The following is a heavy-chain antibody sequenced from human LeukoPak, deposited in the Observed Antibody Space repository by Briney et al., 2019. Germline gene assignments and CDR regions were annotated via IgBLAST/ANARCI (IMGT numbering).Heavy chain of an antibody. D-gene: IGHD6-25*01. CDR2: ISAYNGNT. Sequence: EASVKVSCKASGYTFTSYGISWVRQAPGQGLEGMGWISAYNGNTNYAQKLQGRVTMTTDTSTCTAYMELRSLRSDDTAVYYCARDFRVAAGYYFDYWGRGTLDSVSS. V-gene: IGHV1-18*01. CDR3: ARDFRVAAGYYFDY. CDR1: GYTFTSYG. J-gene: IGHJ4*02.